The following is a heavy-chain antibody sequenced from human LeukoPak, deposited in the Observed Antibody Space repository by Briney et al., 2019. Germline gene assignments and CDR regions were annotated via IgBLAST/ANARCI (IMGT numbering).Heavy chain of an antibody. CDR1: GGTFSSYA. J-gene: IGHJ4*02. D-gene: IGHD5-18*01. Sequence: GASVKVSCKASGGTFSSYAISWVRQAPGQGLEWMGRIIPILGIANYAQKFQGRVTITADKSTSTAYMELSSLRSEDTAVYYCARDLRGYSYGAFDYWGRGTLVTVSS. CDR2: IIPILGIA. CDR3: ARDLRGYSYGAFDY. V-gene: IGHV1-69*04.